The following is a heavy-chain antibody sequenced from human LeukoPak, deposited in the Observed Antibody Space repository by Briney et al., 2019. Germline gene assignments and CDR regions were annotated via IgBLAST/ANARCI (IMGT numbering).Heavy chain of an antibody. CDR3: ARTPGNYGGPLDYYYMDV. V-gene: IGHV1-69*13. J-gene: IGHJ6*03. CDR2: IIPIFGTA. Sequence: SVKVSCKASGGTFSSYAISWVRQATGQGLEWMGGIIPIFGTANYAQKFQGRVTITADESTSTAYMELSSLRSEDTAVYYCARTPGNYGGPLDYYYMDVWGKGTTVTVSS. D-gene: IGHD4-23*01. CDR1: GGTFSSYA.